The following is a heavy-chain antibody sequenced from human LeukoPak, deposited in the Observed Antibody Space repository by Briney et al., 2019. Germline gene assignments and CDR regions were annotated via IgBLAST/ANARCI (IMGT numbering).Heavy chain of an antibody. CDR2: INPSGGST. CDR1: GYTFTSYY. D-gene: IGHD1-26*01. J-gene: IGHJ1*01. CDR3: ARAVGGYHFQH. Sequence: ASVKVSCKASGYTFTSYYMHWVRQAPGQGLEWMGIINPSGGSTSYAQKFQGRVTMTRDTSTSTVYMELSSLGSEDTAVYYCARAVGGYHFQHWGQGTLVTVSS. V-gene: IGHV1-46*01.